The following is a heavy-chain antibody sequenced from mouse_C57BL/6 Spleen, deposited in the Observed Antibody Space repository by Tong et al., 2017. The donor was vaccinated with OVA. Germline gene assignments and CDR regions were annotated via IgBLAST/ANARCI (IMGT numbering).Heavy chain of an antibody. J-gene: IGHJ2*01. D-gene: IGHD2-3*01. V-gene: IGHV1-5*01. CDR2: IYPGNSDT. CDR1: GYTFTSYW. Sequence: EVQLQESGAELAKPGASVKLSCKASGYTFTSYWMHWVKQRPGQGLEWIGAIYPGNSDTSYNQKFKGKAKLTAVTSASTAYMELSSLTNEDSAVYYCTRPIYDGYFFDYWGQGTTLTVSS. CDR3: TRPIYDGYFFDY.